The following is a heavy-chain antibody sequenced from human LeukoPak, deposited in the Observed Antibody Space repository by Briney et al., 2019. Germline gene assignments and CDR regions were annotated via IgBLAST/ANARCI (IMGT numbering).Heavy chain of an antibody. CDR3: ARAPPRLDGYILYY. CDR1: GGTFSNLA. D-gene: IGHD5-24*01. Sequence: SSVNVSCKACGGTFSNLAISWLGQPAAQEREGMGTIIPTTRLANHPQKFQGRVTITAEKSTSTAYMELSSLRSEDTTVYYCARAPPRLDGYILYYWGAGSLVTASS. V-gene: IGHV1-69*04. J-gene: IGHJ4*02. CDR2: IIPTTRLA.